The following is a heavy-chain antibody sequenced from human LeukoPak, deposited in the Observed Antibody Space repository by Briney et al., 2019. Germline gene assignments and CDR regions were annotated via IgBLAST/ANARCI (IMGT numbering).Heavy chain of an antibody. D-gene: IGHD6-13*01. CDR2: MNPNSGKT. J-gene: IGHJ4*02. Sequence: SVKVSCKSSGYTFTTSDNNWVRQATGQGLEEMGWMNPNSGKTGSAQKFQGRLTMTKNTSTSTAYMEVTGLRFEDTAIYYCARGRPGPAGAGTYDFWGQGTLITVSS. CDR3: ARGRPGPAGAGTYDF. V-gene: IGHV1-8*01. CDR1: GYTFTTSD.